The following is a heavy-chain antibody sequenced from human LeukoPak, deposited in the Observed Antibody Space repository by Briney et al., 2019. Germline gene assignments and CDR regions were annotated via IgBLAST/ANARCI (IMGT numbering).Heavy chain of an antibody. Sequence: SETLSLTCTVSGGSISSYYWSWIRRPPGKGLEWIGYIYTSGSTNYNPSLKSRVTISVDTSKNQFSLKLSSVTAADTAVYYCARHVDGYIFYWGQGTLVTVSS. D-gene: IGHD5-24*01. CDR2: IYTSGST. V-gene: IGHV4-4*09. CDR1: GGSISSYY. J-gene: IGHJ4*02. CDR3: ARHVDGYIFY.